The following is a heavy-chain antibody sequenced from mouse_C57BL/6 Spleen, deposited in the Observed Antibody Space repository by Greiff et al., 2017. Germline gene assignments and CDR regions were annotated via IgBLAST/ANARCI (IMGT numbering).Heavy chain of an antibody. CDR1: GSTFRSFA. Sequence: EVKLVESGGGLVKPGGSLKPSCASSGSTFRSFAMSWLCPTPEKTLNGVATISDGGSYTYYQDNVKGRFTISRDNAKNNLYLQMSHLESEDTAMYYCARDMVTKRFADGGEGTLVTVSA. CDR3: ARDMVTKRFAD. J-gene: IGHJ3*01. V-gene: IGHV5-4*01. CDR2: ISDGGSYT. D-gene: IGHD2-2*01.